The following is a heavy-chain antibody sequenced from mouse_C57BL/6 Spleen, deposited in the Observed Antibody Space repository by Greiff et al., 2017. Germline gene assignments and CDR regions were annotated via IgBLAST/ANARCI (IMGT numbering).Heavy chain of an antibody. D-gene: IGHD2-2*01. V-gene: IGHV1-82*01. CDR3: ARSSYGYDPSFAY. CDR1: GYAFSSSW. CDR2: IYPGDGDT. J-gene: IGHJ3*01. Sequence: QVQLQQSGPELVKPGASVKISCKASGYAFSSSWMNWVKQRPGKGLEWIGRIYPGDGDTNYNGKFKGKATLTADKSSSTAYMQLSSLTSEDSAVYFCARSSYGYDPSFAYWGQGTLVTVSA.